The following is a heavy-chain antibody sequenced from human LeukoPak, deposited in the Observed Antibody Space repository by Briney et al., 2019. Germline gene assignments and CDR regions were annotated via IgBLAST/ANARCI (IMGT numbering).Heavy chain of an antibody. CDR3: ARGDIVVVVAATPSSPEYYFDY. V-gene: IGHV4-34*01. CDR1: GGSFSGYY. D-gene: IGHD2-15*01. Sequence: NPSETLSLTCAVYGGSFSGYYWSWIRQPPGKGLEWIGEINHSGSTNYNPSLKSRVTISVDTSKNQFSLKLSSVTVADTAVYYCARGDIVVVVAATPSSPEYYFDYWGQGTLVTVSS. CDR2: INHSGST. J-gene: IGHJ4*02.